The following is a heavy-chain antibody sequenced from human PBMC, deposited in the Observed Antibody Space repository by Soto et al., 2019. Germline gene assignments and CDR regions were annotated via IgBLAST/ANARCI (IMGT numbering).Heavy chain of an antibody. J-gene: IGHJ4*02. D-gene: IGHD3-10*01. CDR3: ARVGDSGSYGY. V-gene: IGHV3-13*01. CDR1: GFTFSSYD. Sequence: PVGSLRLSCAASGFTFSSYDMHWVRQATGEGLEWVSAIGTAGDTYYPGSVKGRFTISRENAKNSLYLQMNSLRAGDTAVYYCARVGDSGSYGYWGQGTLVTVSS. CDR2: IGTAGDT.